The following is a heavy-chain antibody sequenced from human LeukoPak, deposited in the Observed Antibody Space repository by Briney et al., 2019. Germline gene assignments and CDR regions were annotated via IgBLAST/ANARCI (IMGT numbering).Heavy chain of an antibody. J-gene: IGHJ5*01. D-gene: IGHD2-8*01. CDR3: ALAPNSNWFDF. V-gene: IGHV4-59*03. CDR1: GDSTSNFY. Sequence: SETLSLTCTVSGDSTSNFYWNWIRQSPEKGLEWIGSIHYSGSSVYNPSLKSRGTISIDTSRRQFFLKLNSVTAADTAVYFCALAPNSNWFDFWGPGILVTVSS. CDR2: IHYSGSS.